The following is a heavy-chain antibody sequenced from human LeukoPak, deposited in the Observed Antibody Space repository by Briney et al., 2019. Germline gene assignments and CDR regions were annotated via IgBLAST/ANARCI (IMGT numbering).Heavy chain of an antibody. CDR1: GITVSGNY. D-gene: IGHD2-21*02. V-gene: IGHV3-66*01. CDR2: LYSDGSA. J-gene: IGHJ6*03. CDR3: ARVVTAITSIYYYYYMDV. Sequence: GGSLRLSCAASGITVSGNYMSWVRQAPGKGLEWVSVLYSDGSAYYADSVQGRITISRDNSKNTLYLQMDSLRVEDTAVYYCARVVTAITSIYYYYYMDVWGKGTTVTISS.